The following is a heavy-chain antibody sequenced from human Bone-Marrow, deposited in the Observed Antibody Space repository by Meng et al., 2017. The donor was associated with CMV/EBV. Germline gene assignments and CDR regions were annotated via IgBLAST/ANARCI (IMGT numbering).Heavy chain of an antibody. Sequence: GESLKISCAASGFTFSSYSMNWVRQAPGKGLEWVSSISSSSSYIYYADSVKGRFTISRDNAKNSLYLQMNSLRAEDTALYYCARDRMSAAISDAFDIWGQGTMVTVSS. CDR3: ARDRMSAAISDAFDI. J-gene: IGHJ3*02. D-gene: IGHD2-2*02. CDR1: GFTFSSYS. V-gene: IGHV3-21*04. CDR2: ISSSSSYI.